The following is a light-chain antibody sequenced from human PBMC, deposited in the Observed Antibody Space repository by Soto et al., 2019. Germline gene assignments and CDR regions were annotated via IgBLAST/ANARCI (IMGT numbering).Light chain of an antibody. CDR2: GAV. J-gene: IGKJ2*01. Sequence: EIVMTQSPATLSVSPGERVTLSCRASQSVSSNLVWYQQKPGQAPRPLIYGAVTRATGIPDRFSGSDSGTEFPLTISSLQSEDFAVYYCQQYRNWPYTFGQGTKLEIK. V-gene: IGKV3-15*01. CDR1: QSVSSN. CDR3: QQYRNWPYT.